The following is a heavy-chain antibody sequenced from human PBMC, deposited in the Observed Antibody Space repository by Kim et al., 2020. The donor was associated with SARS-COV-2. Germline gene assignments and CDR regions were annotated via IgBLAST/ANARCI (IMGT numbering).Heavy chain of an antibody. J-gene: IGHJ4*02. CDR2: IYYSGST. V-gene: IGHV4-30-4*01. D-gene: IGHD3-10*01. CDR3: ARDSGRGGVKSLTHYFDY. CDR1: GGSISSGDYY. Sequence: SETLSLTCTVSGGSISSGDYYWSWIRQPPGKGLEWIGYIYYSGSTYYNPSLKSRVTISVDTSKNQFSLKLSSVTAADTAVYYCARDSGRGGVKSLTHYFDYWGQGTLVTVSS.